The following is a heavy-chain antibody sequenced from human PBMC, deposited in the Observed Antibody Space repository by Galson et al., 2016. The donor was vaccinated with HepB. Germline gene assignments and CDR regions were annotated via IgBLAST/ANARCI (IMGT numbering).Heavy chain of an antibody. V-gene: IGHV3-53*01. CDR2: IDPGGST. Sequence: SCAASGFSVSSNSMSWVRQAPGKGLECVSIIDPGGSTYYADSVKGRFTISRDTSRNTVSLQMNRLRAEDTAVYYCARDGTQKACQDWGQGTLVTVSS. CDR1: GFSVSSNS. J-gene: IGHJ1*01. CDR3: ARDGTQKACQD. D-gene: IGHD1-26*01.